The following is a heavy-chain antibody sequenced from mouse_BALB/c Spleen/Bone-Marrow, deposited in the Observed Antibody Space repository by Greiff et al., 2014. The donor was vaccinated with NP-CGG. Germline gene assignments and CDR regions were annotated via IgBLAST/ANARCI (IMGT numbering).Heavy chain of an antibody. CDR1: GFTFSSFG. V-gene: IGHV5-17*02. CDR3: ARSGSSSGYFDY. CDR2: ISSGSSTV. Sequence: EVMLVESGGGLVQPGGSRKLSCAASGFTFSSFGMHWVRQAPEKGLEWVAYISSGSSTVYYADKVMGRFTISRDNPQNTLFLQMTSLRSEDTAMYYCARSGSSSGYFDYWGQGTTLTVSS. D-gene: IGHD1-1*01. J-gene: IGHJ2*01.